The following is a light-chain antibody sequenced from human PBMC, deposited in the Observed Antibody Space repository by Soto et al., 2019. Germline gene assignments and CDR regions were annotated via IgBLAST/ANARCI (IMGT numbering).Light chain of an antibody. CDR2: AAS. J-gene: IGKJ1*01. V-gene: IGKV1-27*01. CDR1: QGISNY. CDR3: QKYNSAPWT. Sequence: DIQMTQSPSSLSASVGDRVTITCRARQGISNYLAWYQQKPGTAPTLLIYAASTWQSGVPSRFSGSGSGTYFTHTSSSLQPEVVASYYCQKYNSAPWTFGQGTKVEI.